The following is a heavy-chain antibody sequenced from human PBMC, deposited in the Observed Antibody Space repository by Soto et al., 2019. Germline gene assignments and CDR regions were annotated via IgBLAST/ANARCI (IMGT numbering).Heavy chain of an antibody. J-gene: IGHJ4*02. V-gene: IGHV1-3*01. Sequence: ASVKVSCKASGYTFTSYAMHWVRQAPGQRLEWMGWINAGNGNTKYSQKFQGRVTITRDTSASTAYMELSSLRSEDTAVYYCVRAGYRSSTSCIYFDYSGQGTLVTVSS. D-gene: IGHD2-2*01. CDR2: INAGNGNT. CDR1: GYTFTSYA. CDR3: VRAGYRSSTSCIYFDY.